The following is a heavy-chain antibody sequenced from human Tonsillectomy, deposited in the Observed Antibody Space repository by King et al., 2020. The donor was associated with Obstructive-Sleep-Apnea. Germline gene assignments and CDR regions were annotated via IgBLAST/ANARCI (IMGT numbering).Heavy chain of an antibody. J-gene: IGHJ4*02. CDR3: AKDSMDYDSLTGPVDY. Sequence: ELQLVQSGGGLVQPGGSLRLSCAGSGFTFRSYAMSWVRHAPGKGLEWVAGISGSGGRTYYAGSVKGRFTISRDNSKNTLYLQMNSLRAEDTAVYYCAKDSMDYDSLTGPVDYWGQGTLVTVSS. D-gene: IGHD3-9*01. CDR2: ISGSGGRT. CDR1: GFTFRSYA. V-gene: IGHV3-23*04.